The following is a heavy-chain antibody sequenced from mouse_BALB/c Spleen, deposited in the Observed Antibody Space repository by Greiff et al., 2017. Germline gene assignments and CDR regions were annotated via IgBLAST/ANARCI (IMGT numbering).Heavy chain of an antibody. J-gene: IGHJ3*01. Sequence: QVQLQQPGADLVKPGASVKLSCTASGYTFTSYWMHWVKQRPGQGLEWIGEINPSNGRTNYTEKFKSKATLTVDKSSSTAYMQLSSLTSEDSAVYFGARKGGGYGYDWFAYWGQGTLVTVSA. V-gene: IGHV1S81*02. CDR2: INPSNGRT. D-gene: IGHD2-2*01. CDR1: GYTFTSYW. CDR3: ARKGGGYGYDWFAY.